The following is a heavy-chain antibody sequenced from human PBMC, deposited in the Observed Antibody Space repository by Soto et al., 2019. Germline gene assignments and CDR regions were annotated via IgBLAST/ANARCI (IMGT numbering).Heavy chain of an antibody. CDR2: ISSISTTI. CDR1: GFTFSSYS. V-gene: IGHV3-48*02. D-gene: IGHD2-8*02. J-gene: IGHJ6*02. CDR3: ARDFYCASRGSYPAYYYYGLED. Sequence: GGSLRLSCAASGFTFSSYSMNWVRQAPGKGLEWLSYISSISTTIYYADTVKGRFTISRDNAKNSLYLQMNSLRNEDTAVYYCARDFYCASRGSYPAYYYYGLEDWGLGATVTVSS.